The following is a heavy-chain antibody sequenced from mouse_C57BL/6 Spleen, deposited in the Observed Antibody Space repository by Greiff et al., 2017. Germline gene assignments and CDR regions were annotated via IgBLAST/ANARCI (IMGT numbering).Heavy chain of an antibody. V-gene: IGHV14-4*01. Sequence: VQLQQSGAELVRPGASVTLSCTASGFNIKDDYMHWVKQRPEQGLEWIGWIDPENGDTEYASKFQGKATITADTSSNTAYLQLSSLTSEDTAVYYCTTSSRFAYWGQGTLVTVSA. CDR3: TTSSRFAY. CDR1: GFNIKDDY. CDR2: IDPENGDT. J-gene: IGHJ3*01.